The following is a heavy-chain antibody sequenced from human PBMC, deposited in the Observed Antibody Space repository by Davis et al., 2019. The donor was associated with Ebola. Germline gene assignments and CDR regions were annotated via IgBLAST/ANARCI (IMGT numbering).Heavy chain of an antibody. CDR3: ARGGSYYFGDFDY. J-gene: IGHJ4*02. CDR1: GGSISSYY. D-gene: IGHD1-26*01. Sequence: PSETLSLTCTVSGGSISSYYWSWIRQPPGKGLEWIGYIYYSGSTNYNPSLKSRVTISVDTSKNQFSLKLSSVTAADTAVYYCARGGSYYFGDFDYWGQGTLVTVSS. CDR2: IYYSGST. V-gene: IGHV4-59*01.